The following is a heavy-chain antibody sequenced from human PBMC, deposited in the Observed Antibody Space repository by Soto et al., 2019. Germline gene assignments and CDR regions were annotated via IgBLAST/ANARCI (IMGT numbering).Heavy chain of an antibody. CDR1: VFTFSSYW. J-gene: IGHJ4*02. V-gene: IGHV3-74*01. Sequence: PVGSLRLSCASSVFTFSSYWMHCVRQAPGKGLVWVSRINSDGSSTSYADSVKGRFTISRDNAKNTLYLQMNSLRAEDTAVYYCARGEWFGELNYCGKGTMVTVSS. D-gene: IGHD3-10*01. CDR3: ARGEWFGELNY. CDR2: INSDGSST.